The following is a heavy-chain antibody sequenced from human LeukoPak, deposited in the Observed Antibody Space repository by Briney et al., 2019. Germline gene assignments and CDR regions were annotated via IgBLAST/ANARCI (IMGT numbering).Heavy chain of an antibody. CDR3: TSYNDRDAFNI. V-gene: IGHV3-15*01. CDR1: GFTFSSHS. J-gene: IGHJ3*02. CDR2: IKNKIDGGTA. D-gene: IGHD3-3*01. Sequence: GGSLRLSCAASGFTFSSHSMNWVRQAPGKGLEWVGRIKNKIDGGTADYAAPVKGRFTISRDDSKNMLYLQMNSLRTEDTAVYYCTSYNDRDAFNIWGQGTMVTVS.